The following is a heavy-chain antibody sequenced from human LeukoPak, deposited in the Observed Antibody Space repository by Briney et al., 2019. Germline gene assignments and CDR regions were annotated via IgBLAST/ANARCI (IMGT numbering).Heavy chain of an antibody. CDR2: ISSSGSTI. V-gene: IGHV3-48*03. J-gene: IGHJ4*02. D-gene: IGHD6-19*01. Sequence: GGSLRLSCAASGVTFSSYEMNWVRQAPGKGLEWVSYISSSGSTIYYADSVKGRFTISRDNAKNSLYLQMNSLRAEDTAVYYCARSSPAYSSGWYDYWGQGTLVTVSS. CDR1: GVTFSSYE. CDR3: ARSSPAYSSGWYDY.